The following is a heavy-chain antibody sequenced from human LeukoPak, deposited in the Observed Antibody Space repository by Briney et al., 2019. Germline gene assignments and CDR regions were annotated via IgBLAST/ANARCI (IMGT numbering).Heavy chain of an antibody. CDR2: IYYSGST. V-gene: IGHV4-39*07. CDR1: GFTFSSYA. J-gene: IGHJ3*02. Sequence: GSLRLSCAASGFTFSSYAMSWVRRAPGKGLEWIGSIYYSGSTYYNPSLKSRVTISVDTSKNQFSLKLSSVTAADTAVYYCARGGSMIVVVIGEAFDIWGQGTMVTVSS. CDR3: ARGGSMIVVVIGEAFDI. D-gene: IGHD3-22*01.